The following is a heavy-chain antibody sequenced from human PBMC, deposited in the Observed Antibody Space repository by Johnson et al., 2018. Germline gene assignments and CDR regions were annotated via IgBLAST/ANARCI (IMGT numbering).Heavy chain of an antibody. CDR3: AKARLYYYDSRYGMDV. CDR1: GFTFSSYG. V-gene: IGHV3-30*18. J-gene: IGHJ6*02. D-gene: IGHD3-22*01. Sequence: QVQLVQSGGGVVQPGRSLRLSCVASGFTFSSYGMHWVRQAPGKGLEWVAIMSYDGSNKYYADSVKGRFTLSRDNSKKTLYLHMNSVRAEVTAVYYGAKARLYYYDSRYGMDVWGQGTTVTVSS. CDR2: MSYDGSNK.